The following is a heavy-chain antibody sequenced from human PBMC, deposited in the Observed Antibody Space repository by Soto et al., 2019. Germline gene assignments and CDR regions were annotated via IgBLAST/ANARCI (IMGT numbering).Heavy chain of an antibody. J-gene: IGHJ6*02. CDR2: IKQDGSEK. CDR1: GFTFSSYW. V-gene: IGHV3-7*03. D-gene: IGHD6-13*01. CDR3: ARDRGSSWFYYYYYGMDV. Sequence: PGGSLRLSCAASGFTFSSYWMSWVRQAPGKGLEWVANIKQDGSEKYYVDSVKGRFTISRDNAKNSLYLQMNSLRAEDTAVYYCARDRGSSWFYYYYYGMDVWGQGTTATVSS.